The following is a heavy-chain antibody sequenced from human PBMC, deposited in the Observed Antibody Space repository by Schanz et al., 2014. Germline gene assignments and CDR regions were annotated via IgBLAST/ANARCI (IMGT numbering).Heavy chain of an antibody. V-gene: IGHV1-46*03. D-gene: IGHD6-13*01. CDR2: INPSGGST. J-gene: IGHJ4*02. Sequence: QVQLVQSGAEVKKPGASVKVSCKASGYTFTSDSMHWVRQAPGQGLEWMGMINPSGGSTTYAQKFHVRVTMTRDTSTSTVYMEMSSLRSEDTAVYYCARDGVDAAAGGNYWGQGTLVTVSS. CDR3: ARDGVDAAAGGNY. CDR1: GYTFTSDS.